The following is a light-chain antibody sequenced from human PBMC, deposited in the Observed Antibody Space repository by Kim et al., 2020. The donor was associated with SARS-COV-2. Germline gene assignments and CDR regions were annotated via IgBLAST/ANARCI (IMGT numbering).Light chain of an antibody. J-gene: IGKJ1*01. Sequence: DIQMTQSPSTLSASVGDRVTITCRASQSISSWLAWYQQKPGKAPNLLIYKASSLESGVPSRFSGSGSGTEFTLTISSLQPDDFATYYYQQYNDSPRTFGQGTKVDIK. CDR2: KAS. CDR1: QSISSW. V-gene: IGKV1-5*03. CDR3: QQYNDSPRT.